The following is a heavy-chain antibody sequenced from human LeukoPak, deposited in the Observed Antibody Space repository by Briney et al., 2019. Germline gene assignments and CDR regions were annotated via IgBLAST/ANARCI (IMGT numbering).Heavy chain of an antibody. CDR1: VYTFTSYY. CDR3: ASQWMPTGAFDY. J-gene: IGHJ4*02. V-gene: IGHV1-46*01. CDR2: INPSGGST. Sequence: GASVKVSCKACVYTFTSYYMHWVRQAPGQGLEWMGIINPSGGSTSYAQKFQGRVTMTRDMSTSTVYMELSSLRSEDTAVYYCASQWMPTGAFDYWGQGTLVTVSS. D-gene: IGHD1-1*01.